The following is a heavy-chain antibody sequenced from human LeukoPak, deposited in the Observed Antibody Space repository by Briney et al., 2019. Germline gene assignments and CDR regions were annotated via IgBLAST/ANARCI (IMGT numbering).Heavy chain of an antibody. Sequence: TSETLSLTCTVSGGSISSYYWSWIRQPPGKGLEWIGYIYYSGSTNYNPSLKSRVTISVDTSKNQFSLKLSSVTAADTAAYYCARLPYYYDSSGYYSDAFDIWGQGTMVTVSS. D-gene: IGHD3-22*01. CDR1: GGSISSYY. CDR3: ARLPYYYDSSGYYSDAFDI. J-gene: IGHJ3*02. V-gene: IGHV4-59*08. CDR2: IYYSGST.